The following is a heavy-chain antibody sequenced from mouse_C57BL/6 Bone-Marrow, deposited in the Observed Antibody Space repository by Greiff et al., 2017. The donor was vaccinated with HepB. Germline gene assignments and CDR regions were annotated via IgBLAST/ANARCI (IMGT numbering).Heavy chain of an antibody. J-gene: IGHJ1*03. V-gene: IGHV1-63*01. D-gene: IGHD1-1*01. CDR1: GYTFTNYW. CDR2: IYPGGGYT. Sequence: VKLQQSGAELVRPGTSVKMSCKASGYTFTNYWIGWAKQRPGHGLEWIGDIYPGGGYTNYNEKFKGKATLTADKSSSTAYMQFSSLTSEDSAIYYCARWEVAKDWYFDVWGTGTTVTVSS. CDR3: ARWEVAKDWYFDV.